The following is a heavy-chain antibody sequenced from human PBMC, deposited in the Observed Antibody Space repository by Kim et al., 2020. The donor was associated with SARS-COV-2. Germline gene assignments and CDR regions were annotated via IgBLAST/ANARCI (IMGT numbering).Heavy chain of an antibody. J-gene: IGHJ6*02. CDR1: GYTFTSYG. Sequence: ASVKVSCKASGYTFTSYGISWVRQAPGQGLEWMGWISAYNGNTNYAQKLQGRVTMTTDTSTSTAYMELRSLRSDDTAVYYCARGLAGVDEYSSSFHYYGMDVWGQGTTVTVSS. CDR2: ISAYNGNT. CDR3: ARGLAGVDEYSSSFHYYGMDV. D-gene: IGHD6-6*01. V-gene: IGHV1-18*01.